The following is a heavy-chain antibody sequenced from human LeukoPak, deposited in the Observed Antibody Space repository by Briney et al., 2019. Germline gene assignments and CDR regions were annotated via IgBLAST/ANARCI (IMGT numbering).Heavy chain of an antibody. CDR1: GFTFSSYA. V-gene: IGHV3-23*01. CDR3: AKVHPYSGYPSLFDY. Sequence: PGGSLRLSCAASGFTFSSYAMSWVRQAPGKGLEWVSAISGSGGSTYYADSVKGRFTISRDNPKNTLYLQMNSLRAEDTAVYYCAKVHPYSGYPSLFDYWGQGTLVSVSS. CDR2: ISGSGGST. J-gene: IGHJ4*02. D-gene: IGHD3-22*01.